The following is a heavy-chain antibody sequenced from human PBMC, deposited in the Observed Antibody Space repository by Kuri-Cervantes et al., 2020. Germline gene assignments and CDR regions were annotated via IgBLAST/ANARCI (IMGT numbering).Heavy chain of an antibody. V-gene: IGHV3-30*07. J-gene: IGHJ3*02. CDR1: GFTFNGYA. Sequence: LSLTCAASGFTFNGYAMHWVRQAPGKGLEWVAVISYDGSNKYYADSVKGRFTISRDNSKNTLYLQMNSLRAEDTAVYYCARDRLAPRARAFDIWGQGTMVTVSS. CDR3: ARDRLAPRARAFDI. CDR2: ISYDGSNK.